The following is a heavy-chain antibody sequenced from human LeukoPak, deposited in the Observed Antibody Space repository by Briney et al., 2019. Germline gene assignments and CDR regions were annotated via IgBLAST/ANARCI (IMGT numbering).Heavy chain of an antibody. CDR1: GWSFNDYY. CDR3: ARGQAPAARGYNWFDP. D-gene: IGHD2-2*01. CDR2: INARGDT. V-gene: IGHV4-34*01. J-gene: IGHJ5*02. Sequence: PSETLSLTCTVYGWSFNDYYWNWIRQPPGKGLEWIGEINARGDTNYNPSLKSRVNISVDTSKKQFSLRLTSMIAADTALYYCARGQAPAARGYNWFDPWGQGTLVTVSS.